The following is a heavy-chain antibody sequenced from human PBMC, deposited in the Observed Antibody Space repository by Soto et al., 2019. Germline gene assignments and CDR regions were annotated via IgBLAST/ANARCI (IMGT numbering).Heavy chain of an antibody. CDR3: AREDIVGGNPPA. V-gene: IGHV4-30-4*01. D-gene: IGHD2-21*01. CDR1: GGSISSGDYY. CDR2: IYYSGST. J-gene: IGHJ4*02. Sequence: PSETLSLTCTVSGGSISSGDYYWSWIRQPPGKGLEWIGYIYYSGSTYYNPSLKSRVTISVDTSKNKFSLKLSSVTAADPAVFYWAREDIVGGNPPAGGQGTLVTVSS.